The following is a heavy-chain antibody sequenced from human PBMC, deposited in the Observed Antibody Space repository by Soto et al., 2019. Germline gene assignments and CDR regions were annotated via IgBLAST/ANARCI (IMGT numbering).Heavy chain of an antibody. CDR1: GGSISGSY. V-gene: IGHV4-59*01. Sequence: SETLSLTCSVSGGSISGSYWSWIRQSPGKGLEWLGYVYYTGSTNYSPSLRSRVSISVDTSKNEFSLRLSSVTAADTAVYFCARSVAVPGAHIDYWGQGXTVTV. J-gene: IGHJ4*03. D-gene: IGHD6-19*01. CDR2: VYYTGST. CDR3: ARSVAVPGAHIDY.